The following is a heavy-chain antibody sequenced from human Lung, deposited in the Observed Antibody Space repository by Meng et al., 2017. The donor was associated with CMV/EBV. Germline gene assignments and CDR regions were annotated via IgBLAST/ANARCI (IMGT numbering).Heavy chain of an antibody. J-gene: IGHJ6*02. CDR1: GTSIRSSTYY. CDR3: AREGGKGDYRDYRMYYGMDV. V-gene: IGHV4-39*07. Sequence: SXTLSLXCSLSGTSIRSSTYYWGWIRQPPGKGLEWIGSISYSGNTYYNPSLKSPVTISVDTSKNQFSLRLSSVTAADTAVYYCAREGGKGDYRDYRMYYGMDVWXQGTTVTVSS. D-gene: IGHD4-11*01. CDR2: ISYSGNT.